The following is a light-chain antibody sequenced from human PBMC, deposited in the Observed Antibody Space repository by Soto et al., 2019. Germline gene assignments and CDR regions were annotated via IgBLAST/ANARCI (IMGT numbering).Light chain of an antibody. CDR3: SSYTSSSTHYL. CDR1: SSDVGGYDY. V-gene: IGLV2-14*01. CDR2: DVS. J-gene: IGLJ1*01. Sequence: QSVLTQPASVSGSPGQSITISCTGTSSDVGGYDYVSWYQQHPGKAPKLMIYDVSNRPSGVSNRFSGSKSGNKASLTISGLQAEDEADYYCSSYTSSSTHYLLGTGTKLTVL.